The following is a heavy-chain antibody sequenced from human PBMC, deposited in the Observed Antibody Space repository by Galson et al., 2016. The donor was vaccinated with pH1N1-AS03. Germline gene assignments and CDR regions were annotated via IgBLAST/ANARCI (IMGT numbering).Heavy chain of an antibody. D-gene: IGHD6-6*01. Sequence: PGKGLEWIGSSYHGGNTYYNPSLESRLTISLDTSKNQFSLKMNSVTAADTAVYYCARGSSSGYWGQGTLVTVSS. V-gene: IGHV4-38-2*01. CDR2: SYHGGNT. J-gene: IGHJ4*02. CDR3: ARGSSSGY.